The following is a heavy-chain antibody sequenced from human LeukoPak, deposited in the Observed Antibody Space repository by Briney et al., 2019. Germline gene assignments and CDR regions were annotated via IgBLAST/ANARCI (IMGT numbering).Heavy chain of an antibody. D-gene: IGHD1-14*01. CDR1: GFTFSGSA. CDR2: IRNKANNYAT. J-gene: IGHJ4*02. Sequence: GGSLRLSCAASGFTFSGSAMHWVRQASGKGLEWVGRIRNKANNYATAYAASVKGRFTISRDDSKNTAYPQMNSLKTEDTAVYFCTRHLDNPFNWGQGTLVTVSS. CDR3: TRHLDNPFN. V-gene: IGHV3-73*01.